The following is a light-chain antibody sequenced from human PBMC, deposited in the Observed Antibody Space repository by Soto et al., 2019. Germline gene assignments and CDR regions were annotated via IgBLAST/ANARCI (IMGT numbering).Light chain of an antibody. J-gene: IGKJ1*01. Sequence: DIQMTQSPSSVSASVGDRVTIACRASQDISIHLAWFQQKPGKAPKSLIFGASSLQSGVPSKFSGSGSGTDFTLTIDSLQPEDSATYNCQQYHNYLPSFGQGTKVEIK. CDR1: QDISIH. V-gene: IGKV1-16*02. CDR3: QQYHNYLPS. CDR2: GAS.